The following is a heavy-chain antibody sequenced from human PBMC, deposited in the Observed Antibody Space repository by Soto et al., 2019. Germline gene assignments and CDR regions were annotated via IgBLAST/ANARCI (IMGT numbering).Heavy chain of an antibody. D-gene: IGHD1-1*01. Sequence: SETLSLTCTVSGASISCFYWSWIRKSAGKGLEWIGRIYATGTTDYNPSLKSRVMMSVDTSKKQFSLKLRSVTAADTAVYYCVRDGTRTLRDWFDPWGQGISVTVSS. CDR3: VRDGTRTLRDWFDP. CDR2: IYATGTT. V-gene: IGHV4-4*07. CDR1: GASISCFY. J-gene: IGHJ5*02.